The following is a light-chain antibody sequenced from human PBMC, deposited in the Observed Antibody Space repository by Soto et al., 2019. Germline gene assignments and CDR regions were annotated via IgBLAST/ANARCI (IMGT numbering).Light chain of an antibody. CDR2: VAS. CDR1: QGISSY. Sequence: IQLTQSPSSLSASVGDRVTISCRASQGISSYLAWYQQKPWKAPKLLIYVASTLRSGVPSRFSGSGSGTDFTLTISSLQPEDFATYYCQQFYSYPLTFGGGTKVEIK. CDR3: QQFYSYPLT. V-gene: IGKV1-9*01. J-gene: IGKJ4*01.